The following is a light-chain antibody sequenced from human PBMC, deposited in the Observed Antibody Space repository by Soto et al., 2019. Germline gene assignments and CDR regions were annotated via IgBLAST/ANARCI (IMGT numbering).Light chain of an antibody. J-gene: IGKJ4*01. Sequence: EILLAQSPGTLSLSPGERATLSCRASQSVSNSFLAWYQQKPGQAPRLLIYGASSRTTGIPDRFSGSGSGTDFTLTISRLEPEDFAVYYCQQYGSSPSTFGGGTKVDIK. V-gene: IGKV3-20*01. CDR1: QSVSNSF. CDR2: GAS. CDR3: QQYGSSPST.